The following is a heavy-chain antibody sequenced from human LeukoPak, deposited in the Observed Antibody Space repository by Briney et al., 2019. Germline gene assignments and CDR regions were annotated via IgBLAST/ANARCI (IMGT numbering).Heavy chain of an antibody. CDR2: IRYDGSNK. Sequence: PGGSLRLSCAACGFTFSSYGMHWVRQAPGKGLEWVAFIRYDGSNKYYADSVKGRFTISRDNSKNTLYLQMNSLRAEDTAVYYCAKDGVLLWFGEPRGWFDPWGQGTLVTVSS. V-gene: IGHV3-30*02. CDR1: GFTFSSYG. J-gene: IGHJ5*02. D-gene: IGHD3-10*01. CDR3: AKDGVLLWFGEPRGWFDP.